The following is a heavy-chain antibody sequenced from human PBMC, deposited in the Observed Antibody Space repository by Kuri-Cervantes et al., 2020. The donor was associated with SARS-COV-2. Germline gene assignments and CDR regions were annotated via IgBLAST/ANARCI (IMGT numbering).Heavy chain of an antibody. J-gene: IGHJ4*02. V-gene: IGHV3-7*01. CDR3: ARDREFIAARIFDY. CDR2: IKQDGSEK. D-gene: IGHD6-6*01. CDR1: GFTFSSYW. Sequence: GESLKISCAASGFTFSSYWMSWARQAPGKGLEWVANIKQDGSEKYYVDSVKGRFTISRDNAKNSLYLQMNSLRAEDTAVYYCARDREFIAARIFDYWGQGTLVTVSS.